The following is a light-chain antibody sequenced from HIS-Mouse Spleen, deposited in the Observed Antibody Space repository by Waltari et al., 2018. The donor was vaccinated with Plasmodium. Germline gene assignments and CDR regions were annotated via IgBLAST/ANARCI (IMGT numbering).Light chain of an antibody. V-gene: IGLV3-10*01. CDR1: ALPTKY. CDR2: EDS. J-gene: IGLJ3*02. Sequence: SYELTQPPSVSVSPGQTARITCPGDALPTKYAYWYQQKSGQAPVLVIYEDSKRPSGIPERFSGSSSGTMATLTISGAQVEDEADYYCYSTDSSGNHRVFGGGTKLTAL. CDR3: YSTDSSGNHRV.